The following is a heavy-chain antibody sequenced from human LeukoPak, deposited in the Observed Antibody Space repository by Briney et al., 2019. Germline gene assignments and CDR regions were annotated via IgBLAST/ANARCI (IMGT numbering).Heavy chain of an antibody. CDR3: ARVNWNLGFDY. Sequence: ASVKVSCKASGYTFTGYHMHWVRQAPGQGLEWMGRINPNSGDTNYAQNFQGRVTMTRDTSISTAYMELSSLRSEDTAVYYCARVNWNLGFDYWGQGTLVTVSS. CDR2: INPNSGDT. J-gene: IGHJ4*02. V-gene: IGHV1-2*06. D-gene: IGHD1-1*01. CDR1: GYTFTGYH.